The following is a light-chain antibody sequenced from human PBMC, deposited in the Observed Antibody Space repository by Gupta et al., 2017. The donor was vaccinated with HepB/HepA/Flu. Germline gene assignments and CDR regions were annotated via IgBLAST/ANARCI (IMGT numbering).Light chain of an antibody. Sequence: DIVMTQSPDSLAVSLGERATINCKSSQSVLYSSNNKNYLAWSQQKPGQPPKLLIYWASTRESGVPDRFSGSGSGTDFTLTISSLQAEDLTVYYCQQYYSTPLTFGGETKVEIK. CDR1: QSVLYSSNNKNY. V-gene: IGKV4-1*01. CDR3: QQYYSTPLT. CDR2: WAS. J-gene: IGKJ4*01.